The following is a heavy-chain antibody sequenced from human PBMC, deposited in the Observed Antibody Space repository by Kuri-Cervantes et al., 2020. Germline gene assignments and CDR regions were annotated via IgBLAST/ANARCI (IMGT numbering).Heavy chain of an antibody. CDR2: IKQDGSEQ. D-gene: IGHD3-22*01. CDR1: GFTFSSYW. Sequence: GESLKILWAASGFTFSSYWMSLVRQAPGNGLEEVAKIKQDGSEQYYVGSVKGRFPICRDNDKKSLYLQKNSVRGEHTAVSYWARGYYESSGYWIKGAFDIWGQGTMVTVSS. J-gene: IGHJ3*02. V-gene: IGHV3-7*01. CDR3: ARGYYESSGYWIKGAFDI.